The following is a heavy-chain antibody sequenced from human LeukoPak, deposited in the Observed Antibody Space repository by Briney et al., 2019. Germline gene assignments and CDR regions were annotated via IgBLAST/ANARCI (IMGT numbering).Heavy chain of an antibody. CDR1: GFTFDDYA. J-gene: IGHJ6*03. D-gene: IGHD2/OR15-2a*01. Sequence: GGSLRLSCAVSGFTFDDYAMHWVRQASGKGLEWVSHITWDGGSTHYADSVEGRSTISRDNRENSLYLQMNSLRPEDTALYYCAKDRAARGRGNYFYMDVWGKGTTVTVSS. CDR3: AKDRAARGRGNYFYMDV. CDR2: ITWDGGST. V-gene: IGHV3-43D*03.